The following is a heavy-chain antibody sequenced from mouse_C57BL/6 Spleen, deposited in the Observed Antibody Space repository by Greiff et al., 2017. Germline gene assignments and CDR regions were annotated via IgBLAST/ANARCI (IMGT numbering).Heavy chain of an antibody. CDR1: GYTFTDYY. Sequence: QVQLQQSGAELVRPGASVKLSCKASGYTFTDYYINWVKQRPGQGLEWIARIYPGSGNTYYNEKFKGKATLTAEKSSSTAYMQLSSLTSEDSAVYFCARDGVWYFDYWGQGTTLTVSS. V-gene: IGHV1-76*01. CDR2: IYPGSGNT. D-gene: IGHD2-3*01. CDR3: ARDGVWYFDY. J-gene: IGHJ2*01.